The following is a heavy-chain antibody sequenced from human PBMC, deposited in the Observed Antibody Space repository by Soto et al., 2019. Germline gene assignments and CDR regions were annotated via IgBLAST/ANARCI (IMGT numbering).Heavy chain of an antibody. V-gene: IGHV4-34*01. CDR3: ARAGIAAHSLDY. J-gene: IGHJ4*02. CDR2: INHSGST. D-gene: IGHD6-13*01. CDR1: GGSFSGYY. Sequence: SETLSLTCAVYGGSFSGYYWSWIRQPPGKGLEWIGEINHSGSTNYNPSLKSRVTISVDTSKNQFSLKLSSVTAADTAVYYCARAGIAAHSLDYWGQGTLVTVSS.